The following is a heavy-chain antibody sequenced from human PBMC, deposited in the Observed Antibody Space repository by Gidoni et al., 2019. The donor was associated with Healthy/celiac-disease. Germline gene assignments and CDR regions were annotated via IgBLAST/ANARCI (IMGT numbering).Heavy chain of an antibody. V-gene: IGHV1-2*02. Sequence: QVQLVQSGAEVKKPGASVKVSCKASGYTFTGYYMHWVRQAPGQGLEWMGWINPNSGGTNYAQKFQGRVTMTRDTSISTAYMELSRLRSDDTAVYYCARVAKYSYGRGDYYYYGMDVWGQGTTVTVSS. J-gene: IGHJ6*02. D-gene: IGHD5-18*01. CDR3: ARVAKYSYGRGDYYYYGMDV. CDR2: INPNSGGT. CDR1: GYTFTGYY.